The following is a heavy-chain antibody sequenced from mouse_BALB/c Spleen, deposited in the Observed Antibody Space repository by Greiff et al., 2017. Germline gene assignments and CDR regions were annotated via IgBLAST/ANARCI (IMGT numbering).Heavy chain of an antibody. CDR1: GFTFSSYG. V-gene: IGHV5-6*01. Sequence: DVQLVESGGDLVKPGGSLKLSCAASGFTFSSYGMSWVRQTPDKRLEWVATISSGGSYTYYPDSVKGRFTISRDNAKNTLYLQMSSLKSEDTAMYYCAREGLGDPHWYFDVWGAGTTVTVSS. J-gene: IGHJ1*01. CDR3: AREGLGDPHWYFDV. D-gene: IGHD3-3*01. CDR2: ISSGGSYT.